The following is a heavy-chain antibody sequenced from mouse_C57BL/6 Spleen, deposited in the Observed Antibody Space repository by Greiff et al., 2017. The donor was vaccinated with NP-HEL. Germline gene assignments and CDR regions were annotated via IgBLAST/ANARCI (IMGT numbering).Heavy chain of an antibody. J-gene: IGHJ2*01. Sequence: QVQLQQPGTELVKPGASVKLSCMASGYTFTSYWMHWVKQRPGQGLEWIGNINPSNGGTNYNEKFKSKATLTVDKSSSTAYMQLSSLTSEDSAVYYCAREDYYGSSWDYFDYWGQGTTLTVSS. V-gene: IGHV1-53*01. CDR1: GYTFTSYW. D-gene: IGHD1-1*01. CDR3: AREDYYGSSWDYFDY. CDR2: INPSNGGT.